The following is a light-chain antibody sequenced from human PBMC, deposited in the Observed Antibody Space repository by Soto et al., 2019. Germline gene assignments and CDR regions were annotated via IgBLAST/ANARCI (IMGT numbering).Light chain of an antibody. J-gene: IGKJ4*01. CDR2: SDS. V-gene: IGKV3-20*01. Sequence: LVLTQSPGTLSLSPGERATLSCRASQSVGSDLLAWYQQKPGQAPRLLISSDSRWASGIPDRFSGSGSGTDFTLTISRLEAEDSAVYWCQQYQTSPTFGGGTKVEIK. CDR1: QSVGSDL. CDR3: QQYQTSPT.